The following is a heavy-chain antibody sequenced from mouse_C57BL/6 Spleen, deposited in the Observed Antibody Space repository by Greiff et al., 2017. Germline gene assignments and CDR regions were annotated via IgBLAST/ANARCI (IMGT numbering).Heavy chain of an antibody. D-gene: IGHD1-1*01. CDR1: GYSITSGYD. CDR2: ISYSGST. J-gene: IGHJ2*01. CDR3: ARGRYYFDD. Sequence: EVQLVESGPGLVKPSPSLSLPCTVTGYSITSGYDWHWIRHFPGNKLEWMGYISYSGSTNYNPSLKSRLSITHDTSKNHVFLKLNSVTTEDTATYYCARGRYYFDDWGQGTTLTVST. V-gene: IGHV3-1*01.